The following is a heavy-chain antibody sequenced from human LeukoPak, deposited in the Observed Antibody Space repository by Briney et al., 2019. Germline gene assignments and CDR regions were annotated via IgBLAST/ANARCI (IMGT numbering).Heavy chain of an antibody. CDR2: IYYSGST. J-gene: IGHJ6*03. D-gene: IGHD3-10*01. V-gene: IGHV4-59*01. Sequence: SETLSLTCTVSGGSISSYYWSWIRQPPGKGLEWIGYIYYSGSTNYNPSLKSRVTISVDTSKNQFSLKLSSVTAADTAVYYCARTGSGSYYNVGSYYYYYYMDVWGKGTTVTISS. CDR3: ARTGSGSYYNVGSYYYYYYMDV. CDR1: GGSISSYY.